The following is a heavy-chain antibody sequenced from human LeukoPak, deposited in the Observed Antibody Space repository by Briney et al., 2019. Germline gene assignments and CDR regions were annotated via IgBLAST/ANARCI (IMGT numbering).Heavy chain of an antibody. Sequence: GGSLRLSCAASGFTFSSYSMNWVRQAPGQGLEWVAVISYDGSTKYSADSVKGRFTISRDNSENTVYLQMNSLRPEDTAVYYCARDDQDYFDSSKSFDYWGQGTLVTVSS. J-gene: IGHJ4*02. V-gene: IGHV3-30*03. CDR3: ARDDQDYFDSSKSFDY. D-gene: IGHD3-9*01. CDR2: ISYDGSTK. CDR1: GFTFSSYS.